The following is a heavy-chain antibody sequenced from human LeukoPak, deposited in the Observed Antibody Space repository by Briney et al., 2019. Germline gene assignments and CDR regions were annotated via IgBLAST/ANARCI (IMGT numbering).Heavy chain of an antibody. V-gene: IGHV4-30-4*01. CDR2: IYYSGST. CDR1: GGSISSGDYY. CDR3: ARAPITMIVVGPFDY. Sequence: SETLSLTCTVSGGSISSGDYYWSWIRQPPGKGLEWIGYIYYSGSTYYNPSLKSRVTISVDTSKNQFSLKLSSVTAADTAVYYCARAPITMIVVGPFDYWGQGTLVTVSS. J-gene: IGHJ4*02. D-gene: IGHD3-22*01.